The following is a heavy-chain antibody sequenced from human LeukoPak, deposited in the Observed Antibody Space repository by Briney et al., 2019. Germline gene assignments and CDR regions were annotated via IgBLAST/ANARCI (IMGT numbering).Heavy chain of an antibody. V-gene: IGHV3-23*01. D-gene: IGHD3-3*01. CDR3: AKDHGTAIFGMIIPDWYFDL. Sequence: GGSLRLSCAASGXTFSSYAMNWVRQAPGKGLEWVSSISGGSNNINYAGSVKGRFTTSRDNSQNTLYLQMNSLRADDTAVYYCAKDHGTAIFGMIIPDWYFDLWGRGTLVTVSS. CDR2: ISGGSNNI. J-gene: IGHJ2*01. CDR1: GXTFSSYA.